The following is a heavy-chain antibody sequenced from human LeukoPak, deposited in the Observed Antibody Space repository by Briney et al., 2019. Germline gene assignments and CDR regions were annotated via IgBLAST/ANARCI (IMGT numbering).Heavy chain of an antibody. V-gene: IGHV3-21*01. Sequence: GGSLRLTCAASGFTFSDYNMNWVRQSPEKGLEWVSSITSGTTYIYYADSVRGRFTLSRDNAKNSLYLQMNSLRAEDTAVYYCARWPYSSSYYFDYWGQGTLVTVSS. J-gene: IGHJ4*02. CDR1: GFTFSDYN. CDR2: ITSGTTYI. D-gene: IGHD6-6*01. CDR3: ARWPYSSSYYFDY.